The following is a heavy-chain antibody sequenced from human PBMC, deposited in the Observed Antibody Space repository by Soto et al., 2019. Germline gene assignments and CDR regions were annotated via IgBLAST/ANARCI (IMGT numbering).Heavy chain of an antibody. V-gene: IGHV3-30*18. D-gene: IGHD3-22*01. J-gene: IGHJ4*02. CDR1: VFTFSSYG. CDR2: ISYDGSNK. CDR3: AKDYYDSSGPVIY. Sequence: GGSLRLSCAASVFTFSSYGMHWVRQAPGKGLEWVAVISYDGSNKYYADSVKGRFTISRDNSKNTLYLQMNSLRAEDTAVYYCAKDYYDSSGPVIYWGQGTLVTVSS.